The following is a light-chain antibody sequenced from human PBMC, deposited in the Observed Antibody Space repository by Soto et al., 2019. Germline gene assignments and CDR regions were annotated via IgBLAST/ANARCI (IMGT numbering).Light chain of an antibody. V-gene: IGLV1-44*01. CDR3: AAWDDRLNGYV. Sequence: QSVLPQPPSASGTPGHRVTISCSGSSSNIESNTVTWYQQLPGTAPKLVIYSNYDRPSAVPDRFSGSTSGTSASLVIRGLQSEDEADYYCAAWDDRLNGYVFGGGTKLTVL. CDR1: SSNIESNT. J-gene: IGLJ1*01. CDR2: SNY.